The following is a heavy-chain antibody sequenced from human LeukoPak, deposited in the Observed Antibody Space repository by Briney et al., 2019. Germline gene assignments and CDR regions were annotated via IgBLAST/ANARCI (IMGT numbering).Heavy chain of an antibody. CDR1: GYTFTSYG. V-gene: IGHV1-18*01. CDR3: ARDHSSWYLQGAFDI. J-gene: IGHJ3*02. CDR2: ISTYNGNT. Sequence: GASVKVSCKASGYTFTSYGISWVRQAPGQGLEWMGWISTYNGNTNYAQKLQGRVTVTTETSTSTAYMELRSLRSDDTAVHYCARDHSSWYLQGAFDIWGQGTMVTVSS. D-gene: IGHD6-13*01.